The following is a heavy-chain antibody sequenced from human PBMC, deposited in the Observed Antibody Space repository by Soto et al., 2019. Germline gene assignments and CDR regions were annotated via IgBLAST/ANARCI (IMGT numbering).Heavy chain of an antibody. CDR2: ISSSSSYI. CDR1: GFTFSSYS. D-gene: IGHD3-22*01. Sequence: EVQLVESGGGLLKPGGSLRLSCAASGFTFSSYSMNWVRQAPGKGLEWVSSISSSSSYIYYADSVKGRFTISRDNAKNSLYLQMNSLRAEDTAVYYCAREGHDSSGYYDYWGQGTLVTVSS. V-gene: IGHV3-21*01. J-gene: IGHJ4*02. CDR3: AREGHDSSGYYDY.